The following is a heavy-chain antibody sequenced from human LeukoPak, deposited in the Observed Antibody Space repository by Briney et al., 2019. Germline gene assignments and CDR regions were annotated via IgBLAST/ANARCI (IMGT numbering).Heavy chain of an antibody. V-gene: IGHV3-23*01. CDR2: ISGSGGST. J-gene: IGHJ6*03. CDR3: AKGEEMVAATYYYCYMDV. Sequence: GGSLRLSCAASGFTFSSYAMSWVRQAPGKGLEWVSAISGSGGSTYYADSVKGRFTISRDNSKNTLYLQMNSLRAEDTAVYYCAKGEEMVAATYYYCYMDVWGKGTTVTVSS. D-gene: IGHD2-15*01. CDR1: GFTFSSYA.